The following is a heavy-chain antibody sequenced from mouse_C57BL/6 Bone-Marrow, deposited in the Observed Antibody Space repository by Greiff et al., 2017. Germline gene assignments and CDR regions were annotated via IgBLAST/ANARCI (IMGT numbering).Heavy chain of an antibody. CDR2: INYDGSST. CDR3: ARGLLPYFDY. V-gene: IGHV5-16*01. D-gene: IGHD2-1*01. J-gene: IGHJ2*01. CDR1: GFTFSDYY. Sequence: EVQLVESEGGLVQPGSSMKLSCTASGFTFSDYYMAWVRQVPEKGLEWVANINYDGSSTYYLDSLKSRFIISRDNAKNTLYLQMSSLKSEDTATYYCARGLLPYFDYWGQGTTLTVSS.